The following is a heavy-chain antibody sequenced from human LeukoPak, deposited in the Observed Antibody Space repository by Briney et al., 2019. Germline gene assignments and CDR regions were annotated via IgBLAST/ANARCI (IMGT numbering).Heavy chain of an antibody. CDR2: INHSGSN. CDR3: ARGGLNYYGSGSYYPYYYYYYGMDV. J-gene: IGHJ6*02. D-gene: IGHD3-10*01. CDR1: GGSFSGYY. V-gene: IGHV4-34*01. Sequence: PSETLSLTCAVYGGSFSGYYWSWIRQPPGKGLEWIGEINHSGSNNYNPSLKSRVTISVDTSKNQFSLKLSSVAAADTAVYYCARGGLNYYGSGSYYPYYYYYYGMDVWGQGTTVTVSS.